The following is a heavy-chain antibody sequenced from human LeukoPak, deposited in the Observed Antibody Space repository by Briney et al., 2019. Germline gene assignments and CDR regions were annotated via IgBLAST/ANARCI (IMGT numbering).Heavy chain of an antibody. D-gene: IGHD3-10*01. CDR1: GGSISSGPYF. V-gene: IGHV4-31*03. CDR3: ARGDYGSGQFDY. J-gene: IGHJ4*02. CDR2: IYYSGST. Sequence: SETLSLTCSVSGGSISSGPYFWSWIRQPPGKGLEWIGYIYYSGSTYYNPSLKSRVTISVDTSKNQFSLKLSSVTAADTAVYYCARGDYGSGQFDYWGQGTLVTVSS.